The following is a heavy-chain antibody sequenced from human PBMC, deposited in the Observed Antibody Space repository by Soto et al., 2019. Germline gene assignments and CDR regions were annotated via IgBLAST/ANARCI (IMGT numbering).Heavy chain of an antibody. V-gene: IGHV1-18*01. J-gene: IGHJ4*02. CDR1: GYTFAINS. CDR3: ARIIGQYFDY. Sequence: QVQLVQSGAEVRKPGASVKVSCKASGYTFAINSINWVRQAPGQGLEWMGWITGDNSNRNYARRHQCRVTMSTDTSPTTAYMELRSLRSDDTAVYYCARIIGQYFDYWGQGTLVTVSS. CDR2: ITGDNSNR.